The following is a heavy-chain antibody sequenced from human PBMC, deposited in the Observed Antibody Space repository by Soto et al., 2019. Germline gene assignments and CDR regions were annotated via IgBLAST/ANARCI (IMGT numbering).Heavy chain of an antibody. CDR2: ISGSGDKT. D-gene: IGHD6-13*01. CDR3: AKDYASTWYWYFDP. V-gene: IGHV3-23*01. CDR1: GFTFSSYS. Sequence: GGSLRLSCAASGFTFSSYSMNWVRQAPGKGLEWVSSISGSGDKTYYLDSVKGRFTISRDNSKNTLYLHMNSLGAEDTAVYFCAKDYASTWYWYFDPWGQGTLVTVSS. J-gene: IGHJ5*02.